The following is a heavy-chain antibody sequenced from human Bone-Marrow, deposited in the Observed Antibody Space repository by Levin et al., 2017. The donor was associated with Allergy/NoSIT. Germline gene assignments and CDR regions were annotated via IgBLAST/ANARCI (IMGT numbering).Heavy chain of an antibody. V-gene: IGHV3-30*18. D-gene: IGHD6-19*01. CDR2: ISYDGSNK. CDR3: AKALIGSSGWYRVRIYGMDV. Sequence: GGSLRLSCAASGFTFSSYGMHWVRQAPGKGLEWVAVISYDGSNKYYADSVKGRFTISRDNSKNTLYLQMNSLRAEDTAVYYCAKALIGSSGWYRVRIYGMDVWGQGTTVTVSS. CDR1: GFTFSSYG. J-gene: IGHJ6*02.